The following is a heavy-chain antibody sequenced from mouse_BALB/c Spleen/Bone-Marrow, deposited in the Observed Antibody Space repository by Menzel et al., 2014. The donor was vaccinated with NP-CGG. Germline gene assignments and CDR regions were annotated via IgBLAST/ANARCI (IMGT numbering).Heavy chain of an antibody. D-gene: IGHD3-3*01. CDR1: GFSLTNYG. J-gene: IGHJ4*01. CDR2: IWRGGGT. V-gene: IGHV2-5*01. CDR3: AKNRRGTRAMDY. Sequence: VKLVESGPGLVQSSQRLSITCTVSGFSLTNYGVHWVRQSPGKGLEWLGVIWRGGGTDYNAAFMSRLSITRDNSKSQVFFKMNSMQADDAATYYCAKNRRGTRAMDYWGQGTSVTVSS.